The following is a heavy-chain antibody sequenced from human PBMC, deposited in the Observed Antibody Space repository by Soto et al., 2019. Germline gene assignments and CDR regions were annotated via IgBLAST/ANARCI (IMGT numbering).Heavy chain of an antibody. V-gene: IGHV5-51*01. D-gene: IGHD3-22*01. CDR3: ARLSSYDSSGYYYCDY. CDR1: GYSFTSYW. J-gene: IGHJ4*02. Sequence: GESLKISCKGSGYSFTSYWIGWVRQMPGKGLEWMGIIYPGDSDTRYSPSFQGQVTISADKSISTAYLQWSSLKASDTAMYYCARLSSYDSSGYYYCDYWGQGTLVTVSS. CDR2: IYPGDSDT.